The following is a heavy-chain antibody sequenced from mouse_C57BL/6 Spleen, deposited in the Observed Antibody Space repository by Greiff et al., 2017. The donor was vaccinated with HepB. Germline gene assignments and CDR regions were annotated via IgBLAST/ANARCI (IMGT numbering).Heavy chain of an antibody. J-gene: IGHJ4*01. Sequence: QVQLKESGAELVRPGASVKLSCKASGYTFTGYYINWVKQRPGQGLEWIARIYPGSGNTYYNEKFKGKATLTAEKSSSTAYMQLSSLTSEDSAVYFCARGTTVPYYAMDYWGQGTSVTVSS. CDR1: GYTFTGYY. V-gene: IGHV1-76*01. CDR3: ARGTTVPYYAMDY. CDR2: IYPGSGNT. D-gene: IGHD1-1*01.